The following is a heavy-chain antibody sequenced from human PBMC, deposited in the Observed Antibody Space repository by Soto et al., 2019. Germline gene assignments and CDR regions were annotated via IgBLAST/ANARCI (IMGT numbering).Heavy chain of an antibody. D-gene: IGHD6-19*01. V-gene: IGHV1-3*01. Sequence: ASVKVSCKASGYTFTSYAMHWVRQAPGQRLEWMGWINAGNGNTKYSQKFQGRVTITRDTSASTAYMELSSLRSEDTAVYYCAREGIAVAGTWLYWGQGTLVTVSS. CDR3: AREGIAVAGTWLY. J-gene: IGHJ4*02. CDR2: INAGNGNT. CDR1: GYTFTSYA.